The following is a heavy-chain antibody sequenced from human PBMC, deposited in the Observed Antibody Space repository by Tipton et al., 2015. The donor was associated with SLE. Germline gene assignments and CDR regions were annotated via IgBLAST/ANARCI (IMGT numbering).Heavy chain of an antibody. Sequence: LRLSCAVSGYSISSGYYWGWIRQPPGKGLEWIGSIYHSGSTYSNPSLKSRVTISVETSKNQFSLKLSSVTAADTAVYYCARAHIAAAGTYFDYWGQGTLVTVSS. V-gene: IGHV4-38-2*01. J-gene: IGHJ4*02. CDR2: IYHSGST. CDR3: ARAHIAAAGTYFDY. D-gene: IGHD6-13*01. CDR1: GYSISSGYY.